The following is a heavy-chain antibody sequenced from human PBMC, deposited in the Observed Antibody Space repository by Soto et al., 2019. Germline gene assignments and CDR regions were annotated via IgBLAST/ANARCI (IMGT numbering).Heavy chain of an antibody. D-gene: IGHD7-27*01. CDR2: IIPIFGTA. CDR3: ARANRLGIINYYYGMEV. Sequence: GASVKVSCKASGGTFSSYAISWVRQAPGQGLEWMGGIIPIFGTANYAQKFQGRVTITADKSTSTAYMELSSLRSEDTAVYYCARANRLGIINYYYGMEVWGQGTTVTVS. CDR1: GGTFSSYA. J-gene: IGHJ6*02. V-gene: IGHV1-69*06.